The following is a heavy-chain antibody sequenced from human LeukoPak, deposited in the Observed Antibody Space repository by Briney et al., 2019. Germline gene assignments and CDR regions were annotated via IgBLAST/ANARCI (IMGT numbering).Heavy chain of an antibody. Sequence: GGSLRLSCAASAFTFNTYWMHWVRQVPGRGLEWVSFISRSASTIHYADSMKGRLTISRDNAKNSLYLQMNSLRVEDTAVYYCARDPYFFDLWGQGTLVTVSS. V-gene: IGHV3-48*03. CDR3: ARDPYFFDL. J-gene: IGHJ4*02. CDR2: ISRSASTI. CDR1: AFTFNTYW.